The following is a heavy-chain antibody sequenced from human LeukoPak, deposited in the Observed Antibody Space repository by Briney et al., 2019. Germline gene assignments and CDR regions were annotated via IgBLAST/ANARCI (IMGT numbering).Heavy chain of an antibody. V-gene: IGHV1-2*02. J-gene: IGHJ4*02. Sequence: GSSVKVSCKASGYTFTGYYMHWVRQAPGQGLEWMGWINPNSGGTNYAQKFQGRVTMTRDTSISTAYMELSSLRSEDTAVYYCARIRRYSGYDLFDYWAREPWSPSPQ. CDR1: GYTFTGYY. CDR3: ARIRRYSGYDLFDY. D-gene: IGHD5-12*01. CDR2: INPNSGGT.